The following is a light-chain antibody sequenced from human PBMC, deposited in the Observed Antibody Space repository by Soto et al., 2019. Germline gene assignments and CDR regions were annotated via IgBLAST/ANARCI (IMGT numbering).Light chain of an antibody. J-gene: IGKJ3*01. CDR3: QQYGSSTLFT. V-gene: IGKV3-20*01. Sequence: EIVLTQSPGTLSLSPGERATLSCRASQSVSSSYLAWYQQKPGQAPRLLIYGASSRATGIPDRFSGSGSGTSFTIFISRRVPQDCAVYYCQQYGSSTLFTFGPGTKVDIK. CDR1: QSVSSSY. CDR2: GAS.